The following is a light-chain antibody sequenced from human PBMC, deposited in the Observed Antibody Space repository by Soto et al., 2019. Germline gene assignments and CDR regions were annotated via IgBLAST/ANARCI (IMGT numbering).Light chain of an antibody. J-gene: IGKJ3*01. CDR1: QGVSANS. CDR3: HQYGSAPFT. CDR2: GAF. V-gene: IGKV3-20*01. Sequence: EIVLTQSPCTLSLSPGDRATLSCRASQGVSANSLARYQHKVGQAPRLLIYGAFSRATGIPDRFSGNGSETDFTLTISRLEPEDFAVYFFHQYGSAPFTFGPGTKVDIK.